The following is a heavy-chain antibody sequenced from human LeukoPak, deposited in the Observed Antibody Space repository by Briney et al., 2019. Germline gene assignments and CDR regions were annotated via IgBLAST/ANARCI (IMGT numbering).Heavy chain of an antibody. Sequence: GGSLRLSCAASGFTFSSYAMSWVRQAPGKGLEWVSAISGSGGSTYYAESVKGRFTISRDNSKNTLYLQMNSLRAEDTAVYYCAKFYYDSSGYYLGRYMDVWGKGTTVTVSS. CDR1: GFTFSSYA. J-gene: IGHJ6*03. CDR3: AKFYYDSSGYYLGRYMDV. CDR2: ISGSGGST. D-gene: IGHD3-22*01. V-gene: IGHV3-23*01.